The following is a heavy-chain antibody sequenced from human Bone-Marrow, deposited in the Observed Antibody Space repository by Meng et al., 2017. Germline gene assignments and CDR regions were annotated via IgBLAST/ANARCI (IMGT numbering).Heavy chain of an antibody. CDR1: GYTFTGYY. D-gene: IGHD2/OR15-2a*01. V-gene: IGHV1-2*02. CDR3: ARDFFYAFDRPVDENGDFDY. CDR2: INPNSGGT. J-gene: IGHJ4*02. Sequence: QVQLGQSGAGVKKPGASVKGSCKASGYTFTGYYMHWVRQAPGQGLEWMGWINPNSGGTNYAQKFQGRVTMTRDTSISTAYMELSRLRSDDTAVYYCARDFFYAFDRPVDENGDFDYWGQGTLVTVSS.